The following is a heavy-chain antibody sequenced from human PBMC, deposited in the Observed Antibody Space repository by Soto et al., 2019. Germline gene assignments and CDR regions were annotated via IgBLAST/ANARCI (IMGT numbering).Heavy chain of an antibody. Sequence: QVQLVESGGGVVQPGRSLRLSCAASGFTFSSYAMHWVRQAPGKGLEWVAVISYDGSNKYYADSVKGRFTISRDNSKNTLYLQMNSLRAEDTAVYYCARDLAVAGGGLQHWGQGTLVTVSS. D-gene: IGHD6-19*01. CDR2: ISYDGSNK. CDR3: ARDLAVAGGGLQH. J-gene: IGHJ1*01. CDR1: GFTFSSYA. V-gene: IGHV3-30-3*01.